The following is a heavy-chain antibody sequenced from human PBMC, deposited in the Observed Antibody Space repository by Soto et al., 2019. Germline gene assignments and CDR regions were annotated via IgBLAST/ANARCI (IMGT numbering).Heavy chain of an antibody. CDR3: ARDTGSYDLDS. CDR1: GGSISSYF. J-gene: IGHJ4*02. D-gene: IGHD1-26*01. Sequence: QVQLLESGPGLVKPSETLSLTCTIYGGSISSYFWSWIRQPPGKGLEWIGYIHYNGTTVYSPSLKRRVTMSIDTSENQFTLNLTSVTAAYTAVYYCARDTGSYDLDSWGQGSLVTVSS. CDR2: IHYNGTT. V-gene: IGHV4-59*01.